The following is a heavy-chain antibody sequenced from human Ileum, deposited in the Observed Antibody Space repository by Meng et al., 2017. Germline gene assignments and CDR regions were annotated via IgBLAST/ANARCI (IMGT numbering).Heavy chain of an antibody. J-gene: IGHJ4*02. V-gene: IGHV4-39*01. Sequence: QLRLQESGPGLVKPLETLSFTCSVSSGSFTNNNYYWVWIRRPPGKGLEWIGSIYYGGSTYYNPSLKSRVTISVDTSTNQFSLKLISVTAADTAVYYCARRAHYGDPPRWGQGTLVTVSS. CDR1: SGSFTNNNYY. CDR3: ARRAHYGDPPR. D-gene: IGHD4-17*01. CDR2: IYYGGST.